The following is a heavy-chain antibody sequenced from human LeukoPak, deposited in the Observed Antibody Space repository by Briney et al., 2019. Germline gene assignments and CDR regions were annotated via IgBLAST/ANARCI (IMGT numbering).Heavy chain of an antibody. V-gene: IGHV3-23*01. CDR3: AKDISGSGTAGQL. CDR2: IGSSGTDT. CDR1: GFTFSTYA. D-gene: IGHD3-10*01. J-gene: IGHJ4*02. Sequence: PGGSLRLSCAASGFTFSTYAMGWVRQAPGRGLEWVSDIGSSGTDTYYGDSVKGRFTISRDSSKNTLYLQMNSLRAEDTALYYCAKDISGSGTAGQLWGQGTLVTVSS.